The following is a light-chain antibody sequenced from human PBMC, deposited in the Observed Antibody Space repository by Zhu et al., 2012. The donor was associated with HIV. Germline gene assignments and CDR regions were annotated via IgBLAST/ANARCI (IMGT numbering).Light chain of an antibody. CDR2: GAS. CDR1: QTVNYRY. CDR3: QQYGSSPLT. V-gene: IGKV3-20*01. Sequence: EIVLTQSPGNLSLFPGERATLSCRASQTVNYRYLAWYKQKPGQTPGLLLYGASTRASGIPDRFSGSGSETDFTLTINGLEPEDSAVYYCQQYGSSPLTFGGGTEGGNQ. J-gene: IGKJ4*01.